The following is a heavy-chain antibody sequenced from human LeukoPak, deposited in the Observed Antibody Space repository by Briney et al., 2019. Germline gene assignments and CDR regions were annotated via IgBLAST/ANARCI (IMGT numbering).Heavy chain of an antibody. Sequence: GGSLRLSCAASGFTFSNAWMSWVRQAPGKGLEWVGRIKSKTDGGTTDYAAPVKGRFTISRDDSKNTLYLQMNSLKAEDTAVYYCTTGQGASRGGPGYYDYVWGSYRPYYFDYWGQGTLVTVSS. J-gene: IGHJ4*02. CDR3: TTGQGASRGGPGYYDYVWGSYRPYYFDY. D-gene: IGHD3-16*02. CDR2: IKSKTDGGTT. CDR1: GFTFSNAW. V-gene: IGHV3-15*01.